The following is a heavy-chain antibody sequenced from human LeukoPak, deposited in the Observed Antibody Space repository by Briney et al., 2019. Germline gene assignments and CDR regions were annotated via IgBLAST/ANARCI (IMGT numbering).Heavy chain of an antibody. D-gene: IGHD2-15*01. CDR1: GFTFSSYT. Sequence: KPGGSLRLSCAASGFTFSSYTMNWVRQAPGKGLEWVSSISSSSSYINYADSVKGRFTISRENAKNSLYLQMNSLRAGDTAVYYCARGVGAFDIWGQGTMVTVSS. J-gene: IGHJ3*02. CDR2: ISSSSSYI. CDR3: ARGVGAFDI. V-gene: IGHV3-21*01.